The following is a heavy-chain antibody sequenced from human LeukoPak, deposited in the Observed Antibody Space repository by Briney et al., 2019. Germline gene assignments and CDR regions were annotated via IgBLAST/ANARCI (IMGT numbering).Heavy chain of an antibody. Sequence: PSETLSLTCTVSGGSISTYYWSWIRQPPGQGLEWIGYIYYTGSTNYNPSLKSRVTISVDTSRTHFSLKLSSVTAADTAVYYCARYGSGTYRQFDYWGQGTLVTVSS. CDR3: ARYGSGTYRQFDY. CDR1: GGSISTYY. CDR2: IYYTGST. J-gene: IGHJ4*02. D-gene: IGHD3-10*01. V-gene: IGHV4-59*01.